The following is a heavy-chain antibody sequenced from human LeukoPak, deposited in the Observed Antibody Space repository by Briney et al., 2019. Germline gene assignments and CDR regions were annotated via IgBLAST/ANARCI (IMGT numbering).Heavy chain of an antibody. V-gene: IGHV1-46*01. J-gene: IGHJ4*02. D-gene: IGHD6-19*01. CDR1: GYTFTNYY. CDR3: ARVAPRSSGWPLFDY. CDR2: TNPSGGST. Sequence: EASVKVSCKASGYTFTNYYMHWVRQAPGQGLEWVGMTNPSGGSTTYAQKFQGRVTMTGDTSTSTVYLELSSLRSEDTAVYYCARVAPRSSGWPLFDYWGQGTLVTVSS.